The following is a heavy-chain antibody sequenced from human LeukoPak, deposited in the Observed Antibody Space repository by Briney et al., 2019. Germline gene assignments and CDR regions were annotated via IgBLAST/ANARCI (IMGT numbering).Heavy chain of an antibody. V-gene: IGHV1-69*04. Sequence: SVKVSCKASGGTFSSYAISWVRQAPGQGLEWMGRIIPILGIANYAQKFQGRVTITADKSTSTAYMELSSLRSEDTGVYYCAREDSSGYYPARPFDYWGQGTLVTVSS. CDR3: AREDSSGYYPARPFDY. J-gene: IGHJ4*02. CDR2: IIPILGIA. D-gene: IGHD3-22*01. CDR1: GGTFSSYA.